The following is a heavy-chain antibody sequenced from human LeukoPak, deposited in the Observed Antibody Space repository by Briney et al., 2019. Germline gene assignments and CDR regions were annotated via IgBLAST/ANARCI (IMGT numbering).Heavy chain of an antibody. J-gene: IGHJ4*02. CDR1: GFTLRDYY. Sequence: GGSLRLSCAASGFTLRDYYMSWIRQAPGKGLEWVSYISPSGSSIYYADSLKGRFTISRDNARNSLYLQVNSLRAEDTAVYYCAKDHLVAGLYFDYWGQGALVTVSS. CDR2: ISPSGSSI. CDR3: AKDHLVAGLYFDY. D-gene: IGHD6-19*01. V-gene: IGHV3-11*01.